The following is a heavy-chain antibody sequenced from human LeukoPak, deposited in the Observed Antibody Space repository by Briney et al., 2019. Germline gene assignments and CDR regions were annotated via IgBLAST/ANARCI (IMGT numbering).Heavy chain of an antibody. J-gene: IGHJ4*02. CDR1: GFNFGDYY. CDR2: INSNGYTI. D-gene: IGHD5-12*01. V-gene: IGHV3-11*01. Sequence: GGSLRLSCAASGFNFGDYYMTWIRQAPGKGLEWIAYINSNGYTIYYTDSVKGRFTISRDNDNSSLYLQMNGLRADDTAIYYCARDRRTPHSAYDWGHLDYWGQGILVTVSS. CDR3: ARDRRTPHSAYDWGHLDY.